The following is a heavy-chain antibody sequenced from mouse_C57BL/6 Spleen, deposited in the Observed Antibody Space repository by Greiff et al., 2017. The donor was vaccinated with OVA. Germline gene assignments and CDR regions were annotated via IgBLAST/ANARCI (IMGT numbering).Heavy chain of an antibody. J-gene: IGHJ1*03. Sequence: VQLQQSGAELVKPGASVKLSCTASGFNIKDYYMHWVKQRTEQGLEWIGRIDPEDGETKYAPKFQGKATITADTSSNTAYLQLSSLTSEDTAVYYCASSGVGYYGSSPNWYFDVWGTGTTVTVSS. CDR3: ASSGVGYYGSSPNWYFDV. CDR1: GFNIKDYY. D-gene: IGHD1-1*01. CDR2: IDPEDGET. V-gene: IGHV14-2*01.